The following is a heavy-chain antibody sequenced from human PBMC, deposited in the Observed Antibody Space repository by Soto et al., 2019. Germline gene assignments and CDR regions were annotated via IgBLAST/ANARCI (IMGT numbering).Heavy chain of an antibody. D-gene: IGHD1-26*01. Sequence: QVQLVESGGGVVQPGRSLRLSCAASGFTFSSYAMHWVRQAPGKGLEWVAVISYDGSNKYYADSVKGRFTISRDNSKNTLYLQTNSLRAEDTAVYYCARDWGGVGATPYNWFDPWGQGTLVTVSS. V-gene: IGHV3-30-3*01. J-gene: IGHJ5*02. CDR1: GFTFSSYA. CDR2: ISYDGSNK. CDR3: ARDWGGVGATPYNWFDP.